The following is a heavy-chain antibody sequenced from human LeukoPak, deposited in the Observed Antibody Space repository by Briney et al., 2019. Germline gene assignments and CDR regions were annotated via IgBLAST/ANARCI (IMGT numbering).Heavy chain of an antibody. CDR2: ISSSSSYI. V-gene: IGHV3-21*01. J-gene: IGHJ6*02. CDR3: AKDPTRYCSGGSCYESWYYYYYGMDV. D-gene: IGHD2-15*01. CDR1: GFTFSSYS. Sequence: GGSLRLSCAASGFTFSSYSMNWVRQAPGKGLEWVSSISSSSSYIYYADSVKGRFTISRDNAKNSLYLQMNSLRAEDTAVYYCAKDPTRYCSGGSCYESWYYYYYGMDVWGQGTTVTVSS.